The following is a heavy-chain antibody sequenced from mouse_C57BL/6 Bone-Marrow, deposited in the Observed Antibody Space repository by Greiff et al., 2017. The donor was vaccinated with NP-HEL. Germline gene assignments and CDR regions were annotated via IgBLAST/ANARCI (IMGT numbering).Heavy chain of an antibody. CDR3: ARGDWYAMDY. Sequence: VQLKQSGAELVRPGTSVKVSCKASGYAFTNYLIEWVKQRPGQGLEWIGVINPGSGGTNYNEKFKGKATLTADRSSSTAYMQLSSLTSEDSAVYFCARGDWYAMDYWGQGTSVTVSS. CDR2: INPGSGGT. CDR1: GYAFTNYL. V-gene: IGHV1-54*01. D-gene: IGHD3-3*01. J-gene: IGHJ4*01.